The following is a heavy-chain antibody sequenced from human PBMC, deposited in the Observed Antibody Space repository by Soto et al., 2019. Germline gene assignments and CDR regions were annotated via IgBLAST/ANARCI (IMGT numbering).Heavy chain of an antibody. CDR3: VGGSDDYKCGL. J-gene: IGHJ4*02. CDR2: VQPSGNI. V-gene: IGHV4-30-4*08. D-gene: IGHD1-1*01. Sequence: QVQLQESGPGLVKPSQTLSLTCTVSGASVNSGLYFWNWIRQVPGKGLECIGHVQPSGNIYYNPSIKSRLTMSTDTSNNQVSQHLNSVDVAVTAGYYCVGGSDDYKCGLWGQGALVTVSP. CDR1: GASVNSGLYF.